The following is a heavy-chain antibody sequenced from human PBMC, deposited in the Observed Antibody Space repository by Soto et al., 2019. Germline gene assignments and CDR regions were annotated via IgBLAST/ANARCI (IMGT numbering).Heavy chain of an antibody. CDR3: AREYSSSPYYYYGMDV. J-gene: IGHJ6*02. CDR2: ISYDGSNK. Sequence: QVQLVESGGGVVQPGRSLRLSCAASGFTFSSYAMHWVRQAPGKGLEWVAVISYDGSNKYYADSVKGRFTISRDNSKNTLYLQMNSLRDEDTAVYYCAREYSSSPYYYYGMDVWGPGTTVTVSS. CDR1: GFTFSSYA. D-gene: IGHD6-6*01. V-gene: IGHV3-30-3*01.